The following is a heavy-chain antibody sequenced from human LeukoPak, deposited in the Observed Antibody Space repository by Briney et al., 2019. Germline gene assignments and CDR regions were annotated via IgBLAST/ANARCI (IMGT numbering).Heavy chain of an antibody. CDR2: ISYDGSNK. CDR1: GFTFSSYA. CDR3: ARDTAVAGTDY. J-gene: IGHJ4*02. V-gene: IGHV3-30-3*01. D-gene: IGHD6-19*01. Sequence: GGSLRLSCAASGFTFSSYAMHWVRQAPGKGLEWVAVISYDGSNKYYADSVKGRFTISRDNSKNTLYLQMNSLRAEGTAVYYCARDTAVAGTDYWGQGTLVTVSS.